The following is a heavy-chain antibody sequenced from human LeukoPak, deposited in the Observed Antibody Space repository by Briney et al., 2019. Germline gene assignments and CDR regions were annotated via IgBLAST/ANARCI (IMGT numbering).Heavy chain of an antibody. Sequence: SETLSLTCTVSGGPISSYYWSWIRQPAGKGLEWIGRIYTSGSTNYNPSLKSRVTISVDKSKNQFSLKLSSVTAADTAVYYCARDRSRYYYGSGSYYEGNFDYWGQGTLVTVSS. V-gene: IGHV4-4*07. CDR3: ARDRSRYYYGSGSYYEGNFDY. J-gene: IGHJ4*02. CDR2: IYTSGST. D-gene: IGHD3-10*01. CDR1: GGPISSYY.